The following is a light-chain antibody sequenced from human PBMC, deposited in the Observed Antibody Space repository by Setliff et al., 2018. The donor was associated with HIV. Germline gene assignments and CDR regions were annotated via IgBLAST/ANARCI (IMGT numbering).Light chain of an antibody. V-gene: IGLV1-44*01. Sequence: QSVLTQPPSASGTPGQRVTISCSGSSSNIGSNTVNWYHQLPGTAPKLLIYSNNQRPSGVPDRFSGSKSGTSASLAISGLQSEDEADYYCAVWDNALKGYVFGTGTKVTVL. J-gene: IGLJ1*01. CDR1: SSNIGSNT. CDR3: AVWDNALKGYV. CDR2: SNN.